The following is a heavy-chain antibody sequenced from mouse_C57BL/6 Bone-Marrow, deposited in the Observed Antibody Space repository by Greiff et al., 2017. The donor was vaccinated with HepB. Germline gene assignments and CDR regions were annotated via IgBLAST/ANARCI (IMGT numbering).Heavy chain of an antibody. V-gene: IGHV5-6*01. D-gene: IGHD1-1*01. CDR2: ISSGGSYT. CDR3: ARPLLVREWGNAMDY. CDR1: GFTFSSYG. J-gene: IGHJ4*01. Sequence: EVNVVESGGDLVKPGGSLKLSCAASGFTFSSYGMSWVRQTPDKRLEWVATISSGGSYTYYPDSVKGRFTISRDNAKNTLYLQMSSLKSEDTAMYYCARPLLVREWGNAMDYWGQGTSVTVSS.